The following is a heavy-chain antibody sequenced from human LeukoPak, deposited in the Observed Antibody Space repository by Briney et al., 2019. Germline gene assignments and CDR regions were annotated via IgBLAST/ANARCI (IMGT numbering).Heavy chain of an antibody. V-gene: IGHV3-48*01. Sequence: PGGSLRLSCAASGFTFSSYTMNWVRQPPGKGLEWVSNIGTSSTTIYYAGSVKGRFTISRDNAKNSLYLQMNSLSADDTAVYYCARFAAGGSYYYYMDVWGKGTTVTVSS. CDR3: ARFAAGGSYYYYMDV. CDR2: IGTSSTTI. CDR1: GFTFSSYT. J-gene: IGHJ6*03. D-gene: IGHD6-25*01.